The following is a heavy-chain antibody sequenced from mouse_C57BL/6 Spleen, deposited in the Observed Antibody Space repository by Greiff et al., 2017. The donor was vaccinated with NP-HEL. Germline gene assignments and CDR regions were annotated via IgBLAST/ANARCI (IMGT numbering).Heavy chain of an antibody. J-gene: IGHJ4*01. CDR3: ARSITTVVATGDDAMDY. CDR1: GFNIKNTY. V-gene: IGHV14-3*01. CDR2: IDPANGNT. D-gene: IGHD1-1*01. Sequence: EVQLQQSVAELVRPGASVKLSCTASGFNIKNTYMHWVKQRPEQGLEWIGRIDPANGNTKYAPKFQGKATITADTSSNTAYLQLSSLTSEDTAIYDMARSITTVVATGDDAMDYWGQGTSVTVSS.